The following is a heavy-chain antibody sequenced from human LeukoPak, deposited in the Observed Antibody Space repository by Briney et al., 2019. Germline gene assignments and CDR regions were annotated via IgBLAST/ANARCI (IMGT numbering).Heavy chain of an antibody. CDR2: ISAYNGNT. Sequence: VASVKVSCKASGYTFTSYGIGWVRQAPGQGLEWMGWISAYNGNTNYAQKLQGRVTMTTDTSTSTAYMELRSLRSDDTAVYYCARRVTAIGYYYYGMDVWGQGTTVTVSS. V-gene: IGHV1-18*01. CDR1: GYTFTSYG. J-gene: IGHJ6*02. D-gene: IGHD2-21*02. CDR3: ARRVTAIGYYYYGMDV.